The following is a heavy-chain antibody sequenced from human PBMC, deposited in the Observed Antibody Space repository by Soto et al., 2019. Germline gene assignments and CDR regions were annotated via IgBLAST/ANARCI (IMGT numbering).Heavy chain of an antibody. J-gene: IGHJ4*02. V-gene: IGHV3-11*01. CDR1: AFTFSDYY. Sequence: GASLRLSCAASAFTFSDYYMSWIRQAPGKGLEYISSISNGGSTTYAASVKGRFTTSMANARNSLYLQMNSLRVEDLAVYYCAPGGWVAASFFGYWDPGSLVTVSS. CDR3: APGGWVAASFFGY. D-gene: IGHD2-15*01. CDR2: ISNGGSTT.